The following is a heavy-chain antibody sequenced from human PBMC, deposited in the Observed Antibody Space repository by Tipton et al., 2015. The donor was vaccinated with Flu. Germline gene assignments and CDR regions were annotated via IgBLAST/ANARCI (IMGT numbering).Heavy chain of an antibody. Sequence: GSLRLSCAASGFTFSSYWMSWVRQVPGKGLEWVANIKQDGSAKYYVDSVKGRFTISRDNAKNSLYLQMNSLRVEDTAVYYCVRDGWGEMGSVSPDWGQGTMVTVSS. CDR3: VRDGWGEMGSVSPD. CDR1: GFTFSSYW. CDR2: IKQDGSAK. D-gene: IGHD5-24*01. V-gene: IGHV3-7*01. J-gene: IGHJ3*01.